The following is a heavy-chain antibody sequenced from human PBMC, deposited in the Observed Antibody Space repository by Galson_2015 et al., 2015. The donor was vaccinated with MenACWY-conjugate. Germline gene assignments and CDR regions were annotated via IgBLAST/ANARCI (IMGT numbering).Heavy chain of an antibody. CDR2: IRADGSYE. CDR3: ATQGGAPAPAGYPRY. J-gene: IGHJ1*01. D-gene: IGHD2-2*01. Sequence: SLRVSCAASGFIFKNSGMNWVRQAPGKGLQWVAYIRADGSYEYTADSVKGRFNISRDNFRNTLSLQVSSLRPEDTAVYYCATQGGAPAPAGYPRYWGQGTLVTVSS. V-gene: IGHV3-30*02. CDR1: GFIFKNSG.